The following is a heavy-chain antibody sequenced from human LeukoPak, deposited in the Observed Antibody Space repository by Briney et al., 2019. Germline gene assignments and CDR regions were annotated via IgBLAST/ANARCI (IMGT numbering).Heavy chain of an antibody. CDR3: AKDIAGSDCSAGSCYPVDS. Sequence: PGGSLRLSCAASGFTFTNYAMTWVRQAPGKGLVWVSTVSSNGENTYSADSVKGRSTISRDNSKNTLYLQMNSLRAEDTAVYYCAKDIAGSDCSAGSCYPVDSWGQGTLVTVSS. V-gene: IGHV3-23*01. CDR2: VSSNGENT. J-gene: IGHJ4*02. D-gene: IGHD2-15*01. CDR1: GFTFTNYA.